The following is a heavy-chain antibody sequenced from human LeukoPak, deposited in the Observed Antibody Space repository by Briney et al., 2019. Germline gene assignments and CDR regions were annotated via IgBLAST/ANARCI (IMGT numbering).Heavy chain of an antibody. CDR2: INTNTGNP. D-gene: IGHD4-17*01. J-gene: IGHJ3*02. CDR3: ARDRTVTLPDAFDI. Sequence: ASVKVSCKASGYTFTSYAMNWVRQAPGQGLEWMGWINTNTGNPTYAQGFTGRFVFSLDTSVSTAYLQISSLKAEDTAVYYCARDRTVTLPDAFDIWGQGTMVTVSS. V-gene: IGHV7-4-1*02. CDR1: GYTFTSYA.